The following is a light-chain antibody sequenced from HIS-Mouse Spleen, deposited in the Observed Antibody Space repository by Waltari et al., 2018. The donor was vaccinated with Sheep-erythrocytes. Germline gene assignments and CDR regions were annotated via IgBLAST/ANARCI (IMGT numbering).Light chain of an antibody. J-gene: IGKJ4*01. V-gene: IGKV1-39*01. CDR3: QQSYSTPPLT. Sequence: DIQMTQSPSSLSASVGDRVTITCRASQSIISYLNWYQQKPGKAPKLLIDSASSLQSVVPSRFSGSGSGTDVTLTISSLQPEDFATYYCQQSYSTPPLTFGGGTKVEIK. CDR1: QSIISY. CDR2: SAS.